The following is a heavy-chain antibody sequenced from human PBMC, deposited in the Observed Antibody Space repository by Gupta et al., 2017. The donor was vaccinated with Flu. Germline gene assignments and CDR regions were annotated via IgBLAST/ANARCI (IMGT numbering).Heavy chain of an antibody. CDR3: ARRLAARRGYGYYYYAMDG. D-gene: IGHD6-6*01. CDR1: GGSFSDYY. V-gene: IGHV4-34*01. J-gene: IGHJ6*02. Sequence: QVQLQQWGAGLLKPSETLSLTCAVYGGSFSDYYWSWIRQPPGKGLEWIGEINHSGSTNYNPSLKSRVTISVDTSKNQFSLKLSSVTAADTAVYDCARRLAARRGYGYYYYAMDGGGQGTTVTVSS. CDR2: INHSGST.